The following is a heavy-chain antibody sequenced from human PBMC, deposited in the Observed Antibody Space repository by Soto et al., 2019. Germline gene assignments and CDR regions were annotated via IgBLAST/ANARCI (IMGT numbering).Heavy chain of an antibody. CDR3: ARANAWDWYFEL. V-gene: IGHV1-69*02. J-gene: IGHJ2*01. Sequence: QVQLVQSGAEVKKPGSSVKVSCKASGGTFSSYTISWVRQAPGQGLEWMGRIIPILGIANYAQKFQGRVTITADKSTSPAYMELSSLRSEDTAVYYCARANAWDWYFELWGRGTLVTVSS. CDR2: IIPILGIA. CDR1: GGTFSSYT. D-gene: IGHD1-26*01.